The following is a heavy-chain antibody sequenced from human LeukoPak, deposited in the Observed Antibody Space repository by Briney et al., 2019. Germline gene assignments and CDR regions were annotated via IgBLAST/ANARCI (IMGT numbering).Heavy chain of an antibody. J-gene: IGHJ3*02. V-gene: IGHV3-30*02. Sequence: GGSLRLSCAASGFTFSSYGMHWVRQAPGKGLEWVAFIRYDGSNKYYADSVKGRFTISRDNSKNTLYLQMNSLRAEDTAVYYCAGSIAVAGTGAFDIWGQGTMVTVSS. D-gene: IGHD6-19*01. CDR2: IRYDGSNK. CDR1: GFTFSSYG. CDR3: AGSIAVAGTGAFDI.